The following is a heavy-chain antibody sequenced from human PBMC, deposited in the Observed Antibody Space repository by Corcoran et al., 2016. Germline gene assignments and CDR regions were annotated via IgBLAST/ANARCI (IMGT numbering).Heavy chain of an antibody. CDR2: IKSKTDGGTT. CDR1: GFTFSNAW. J-gene: IGHJ4*02. V-gene: IGHV3-15*07. CDR3: TTDRGAGTTVGY. D-gene: IGHD1-1*01. Sequence: EVQLVESGGGLVKPGGSLRLSCAASGFTFSNAWMNWVRQAPGKGLEWVGRIKSKTDGGTTDYAAPVKGRFTISRDDSKNTRYLQMNSLKTEATAVYYCTTDRGAGTTVGYWGQGTLVTVSS.